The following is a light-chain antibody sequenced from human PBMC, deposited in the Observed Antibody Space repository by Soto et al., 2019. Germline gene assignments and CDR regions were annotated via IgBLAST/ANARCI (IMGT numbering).Light chain of an antibody. J-gene: IGLJ1*01. Sequence: QSALTQPASVSGSPGQSITISCTGTRRDVGAYDFVSWYQQHPDKAPKLMIYEVSNRPSGVSNRFSGSKSVNTATLTISGLQAEDEADYYCSSYTSSSTRVFGTGTKLTVL. CDR1: RRDVGAYDF. CDR2: EVS. V-gene: IGLV2-14*03. CDR3: SSYTSSSTRV.